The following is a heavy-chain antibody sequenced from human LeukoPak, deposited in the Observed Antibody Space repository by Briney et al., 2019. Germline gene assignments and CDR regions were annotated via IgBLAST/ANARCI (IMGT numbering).Heavy chain of an antibody. Sequence: PGGSLRLSCSASRFPFSWHAMHWVRQAPGKGLEWVAFVSIDGSQEYYADSVKGRFTISRDNSKDTLDLQMTSLRGDDTAVYYCVRDSGYDRYYFDLWGQGTLVIVSS. CDR3: VRDSGYDRYYFDL. J-gene: IGHJ4*02. V-gene: IGHV3-30-3*01. D-gene: IGHD5-12*01. CDR1: RFPFSWHA. CDR2: VSIDGSQE.